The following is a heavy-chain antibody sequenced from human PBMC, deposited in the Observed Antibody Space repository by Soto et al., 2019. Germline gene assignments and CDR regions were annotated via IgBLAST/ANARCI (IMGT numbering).Heavy chain of an antibody. CDR3: ARNVPVTALGY. J-gene: IGHJ4*02. Sequence: EVRLVESGGGLVQPGGSLRLSCAASGVTVGNNYMSWVRQAPGKGLEWGSVTYSGGDTRYADSVKGRFTMSRDSTKNTVYLQMDSLSDEDTAVYYCARNVPVTALGYWGQGSLVTVSS. V-gene: IGHV3-66*01. D-gene: IGHD4-17*01. CDR2: TYSGGDT. CDR1: GVTVGNNY.